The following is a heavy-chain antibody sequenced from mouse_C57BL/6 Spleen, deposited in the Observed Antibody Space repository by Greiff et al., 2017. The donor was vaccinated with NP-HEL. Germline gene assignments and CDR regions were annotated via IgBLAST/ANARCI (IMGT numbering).Heavy chain of an antibody. CDR1: GYTFTSYG. CDR3: AREGLSYYDYDGNYYYAMDY. CDR2: IYPRSGNT. V-gene: IGHV1-81*01. D-gene: IGHD2-4*01. Sequence: VKLQESGAELVRPGASVKLSCKASGYTFTSYGISWVKQRTGQGLEWIGEIYPRSGNTYYNEKFKGKATLTADKSSSTAYMELRSLTSEDSAVYFCAREGLSYYDYDGNYYYAMDYWGQGTSVTVSS. J-gene: IGHJ4*01.